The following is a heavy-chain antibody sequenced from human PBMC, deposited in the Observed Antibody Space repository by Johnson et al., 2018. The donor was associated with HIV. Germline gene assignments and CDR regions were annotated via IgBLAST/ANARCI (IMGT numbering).Heavy chain of an antibody. CDR3: AREGVSGSYYDAFDL. J-gene: IGHJ3*01. CDR2: ISSDESNK. D-gene: IGHD1-26*01. V-gene: IGHV3-30*04. CDR1: GFTFSTYA. Sequence: QMLLVESGGGLVQPGRSLRLSCAASGFTFSTYAMHWVRQAPGKGLEWVAVISSDESNKYYADSMKGRFTISRDNSKNTLFLQMDSLRADDTAVYYCAREGVSGSYYDAFDLWGQGTMVTVSS.